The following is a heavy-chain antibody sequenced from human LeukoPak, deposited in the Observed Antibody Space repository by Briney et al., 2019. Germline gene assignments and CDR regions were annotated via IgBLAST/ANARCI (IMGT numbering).Heavy chain of an antibody. CDR3: AKDQSPYCGGDCYPTFDY. CDR1: GFTFSSYG. D-gene: IGHD2-21*02. CDR2: ISYDGSNK. J-gene: IGHJ4*02. V-gene: IGHV3-30*18. Sequence: PGGSLRLSCAASGFTFSSYGMHWVRQAPGKGLEWVAVISYDGSNKYYADSVKGRFTISRDNSKNTLYLQMNSLSAEDTAVYYCAKDQSPYCGGDCYPTFDYWGQGTLVTVSS.